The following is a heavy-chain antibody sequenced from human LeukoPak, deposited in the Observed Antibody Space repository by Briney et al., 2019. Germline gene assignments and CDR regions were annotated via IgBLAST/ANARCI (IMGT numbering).Heavy chain of an antibody. CDR1: GGSISSRTYY. J-gene: IGHJ6*03. D-gene: IGHD6-6*01. CDR3: ARDFSSSSTVYYYYYMDV. CDR2: IYYSGTT. V-gene: IGHV4-39*07. Sequence: SETLSLTCTVSGGSISSRTYYWGWIRQPPGKGLEWIGTIYYSGTTYYNPSLKSRVSISLDTSKNQFSLKLSSVTAADTAIYYCARDFSSSSTVYYYYYMDVWGKGTTVTVSS.